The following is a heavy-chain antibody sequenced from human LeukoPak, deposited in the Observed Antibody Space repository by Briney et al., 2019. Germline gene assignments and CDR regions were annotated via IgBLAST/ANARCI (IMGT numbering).Heavy chain of an antibody. CDR3: ARVERRGSYFDY. CDR1: GFTFSSYW. V-gene: IGHV3-74*01. J-gene: IGHJ4*02. Sequence: GGSLRLSCAASGFTFSSYWMHWVRQAPGKGLVWVSSINSDGSSTSYADSVKGRFTISRDNAKNTLYLQMNSLRAEDTAVYYCARVERRGSYFDYWGQGTLVTVSS. D-gene: IGHD3-10*01. CDR2: INSDGSST.